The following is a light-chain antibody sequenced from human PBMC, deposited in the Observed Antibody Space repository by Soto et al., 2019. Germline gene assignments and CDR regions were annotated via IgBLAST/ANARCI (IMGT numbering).Light chain of an antibody. V-gene: IGKV3-15*01. CDR2: GAS. J-gene: IGKJ1*01. CDR3: QQYNIWPRT. CDR1: QSVSSN. Sequence: EIVMTQSPATLSVSPGERATLSCRASQSVSSNLAWYQQKPGQAPRLLIYGASTRATGIPARFSGSGSGTEFTLTISSLQSEDFEVYYCQQYNIWPRTFGQGT.